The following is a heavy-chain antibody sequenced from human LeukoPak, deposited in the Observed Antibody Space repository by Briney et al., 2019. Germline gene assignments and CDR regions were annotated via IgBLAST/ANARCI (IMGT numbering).Heavy chain of an antibody. V-gene: IGHV1-18*01. Sequence: ASVKVSCKASGYTFTSYGISWVRQAPGQGLEWMGWISAYNGNTNYAQKLQGRVTMTTDTSTSTAYMELRSLRSDDTAVYYCAGDLLVSAIVVAGGNPNWFDPWGQGTLVTVSS. CDR3: AGDLLVSAIVVAGGNPNWFDP. CDR1: GYTFTSYG. CDR2: ISAYNGNT. D-gene: IGHD6-19*01. J-gene: IGHJ5*02.